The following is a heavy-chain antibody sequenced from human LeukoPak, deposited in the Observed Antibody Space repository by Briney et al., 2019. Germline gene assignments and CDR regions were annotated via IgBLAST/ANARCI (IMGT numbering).Heavy chain of an antibody. J-gene: IGHJ5*02. Sequence: GPSVKVSCKASGYTFTDNYMHWVRQAPGQGLEWMGWIHPNSGDTKSAQRFQGRVTMTRDTSISTAYMELTRLTSDDTAVYYCASYYGHYTRNWMDTWGQGTLVTVSS. V-gene: IGHV1-2*02. CDR1: GYTFTDNY. CDR3: ASYYGHYTRNWMDT. CDR2: IHPNSGDT. D-gene: IGHD4-17*01.